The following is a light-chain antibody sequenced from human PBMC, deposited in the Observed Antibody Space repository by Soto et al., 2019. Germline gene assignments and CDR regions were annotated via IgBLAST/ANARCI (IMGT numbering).Light chain of an antibody. CDR2: KAS. V-gene: IGKV1-5*03. CDR1: QSISSW. J-gene: IGKJ1*01. CDR3: LQYLSDSRT. Sequence: DIQMTQSPSTLSASVGDRVTITCRAGQSISSWLAWYQQKPGKAPKLLIYKASSLESGVPSRFSGSGSGTEFTLTISSLQTDDFATYYCLQYLSDSRTFGQGTKVDIK.